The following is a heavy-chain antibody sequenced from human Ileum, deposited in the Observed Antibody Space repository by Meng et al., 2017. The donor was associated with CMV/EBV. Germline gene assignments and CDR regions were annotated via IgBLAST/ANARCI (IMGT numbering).Heavy chain of an antibody. CDR3: ARDRWYPLQYSFDY. CDR2: INPSSGVT. D-gene: IGHD4-23*01. CDR1: GYTFTDYD. Sequence: ASGYTFTDYDIHWLRQAPGKGLEWMGWINPSSGVTKFAQKFQGRVTLTGDTSISTVFMDLSRLRSDDTALYYCARDRWYPLQYSFDYWGQGALVTVSS. J-gene: IGHJ4*02. V-gene: IGHV1-2*02.